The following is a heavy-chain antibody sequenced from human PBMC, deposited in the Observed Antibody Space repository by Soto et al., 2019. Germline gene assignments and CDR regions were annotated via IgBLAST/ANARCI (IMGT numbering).Heavy chain of an antibody. D-gene: IGHD3-10*01. CDR3: GRVMVQRPVGRYSGVDV. V-gene: IGHV4-4*07. CDR1: GGSINNNY. J-gene: IGHJ6*02. Sequence: QVQLQESGPGLVKPSETLSLTCSVSGGSINNNYWGWIRQPAGKGPEWIGRIYATGSTTYNPSLASRVTMSVDTSKNQFSLKLTSVTAADTAVYYCGRVMVQRPVGRYSGVDVWGQGATVTVSS. CDR2: IYATGST.